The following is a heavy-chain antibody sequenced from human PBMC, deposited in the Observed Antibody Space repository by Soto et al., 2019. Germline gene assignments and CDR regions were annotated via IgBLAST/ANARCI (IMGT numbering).Heavy chain of an antibody. Sequence: EVQLVETGGGLIQPGGSLRLSCAASGLTVSSNYMNWVGQAPGKGLEWVSVLYSGGSTHYAGSVKGRFIISRDNSKNTLYLQMNSLRVEDTAVYYCARDRPGDEGDGFDIWGHGTMVTVSS. CDR1: GLTVSSNY. V-gene: IGHV3-53*02. CDR3: ARDRPGDEGDGFDI. D-gene: IGHD3-10*01. CDR2: LYSGGST. J-gene: IGHJ3*02.